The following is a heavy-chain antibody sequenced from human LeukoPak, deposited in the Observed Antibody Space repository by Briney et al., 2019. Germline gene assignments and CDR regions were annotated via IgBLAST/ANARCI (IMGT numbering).Heavy chain of an antibody. CDR1: GYSFTSHW. D-gene: IGHD1-1*01. J-gene: IGHJ6*02. V-gene: IGHV5-51*01. CDR3: ARRGTSNSYYVMDV. CDR2: FYPGDSDT. Sequence: GESLKISCKGSGYSFTSHWIAWVRQMPGKGLEWMGIFYPGDSDTRYRPSFQGQVTISGDKSISTAYLQWSSLKASDTAMYYCARRGTSNSYYVMDVWGQGTTVTVSS.